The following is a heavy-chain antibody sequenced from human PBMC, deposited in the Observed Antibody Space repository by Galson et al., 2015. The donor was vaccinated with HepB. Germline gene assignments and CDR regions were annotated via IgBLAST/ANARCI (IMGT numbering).Heavy chain of an antibody. CDR3: ARSDPYCSGGSCYSDY. V-gene: IGHV4-30-4*08. J-gene: IGHJ4*02. D-gene: IGHD2-15*01. CDR1: GGSISSGGYY. Sequence: TLSLTCAVSGGSISSGGYYWSWIRPHPGKGLEWIGYIYYSGSTYYNPSLKSRVTISVDTSKNQFSLKLSSVTAADTAVYYCARSDPYCSGGSCYSDYWGQGTLVTVSS. CDR2: IYYSGST.